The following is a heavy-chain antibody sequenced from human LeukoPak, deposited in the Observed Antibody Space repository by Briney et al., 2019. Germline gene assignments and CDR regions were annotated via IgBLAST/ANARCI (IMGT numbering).Heavy chain of an antibody. J-gene: IGHJ4*02. CDR2: IKYDGSEK. V-gene: IGHV3-7*01. D-gene: IGHD3-10*01. Sequence: PGGSLRLSCAASGFPFSRYWMTWIRQAPGKGLEGVANIKYDGSEKFYVGSVRGRFTISRDNTNNSLHLQMNSLRAEDTAIYYCARDPTYDSGSPLGYGGQGTLVAVSS. CDR3: ARDPTYDSGSPLGY. CDR1: GFPFSRYW.